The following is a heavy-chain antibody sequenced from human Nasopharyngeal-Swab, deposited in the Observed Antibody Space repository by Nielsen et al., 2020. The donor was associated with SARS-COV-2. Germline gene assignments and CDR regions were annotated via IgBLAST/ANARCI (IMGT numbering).Heavy chain of an antibody. CDR3: ARAGITYYDY. D-gene: IGHD1-7*01. CDR2: IYHSGST. V-gene: IGHV4-30-2*01. J-gene: IGHJ4*02. Sequence: SETLFLTCAVSGGSISSGGYSWSWIRQPPGKGLEWIGYIYHSGSTYYNPSLKSRVTISVDRSKNQFSLKLSSVTAADTAVYYCARAGITYYDYWGQGTLVTVSS. CDR1: GGSISSGGYS.